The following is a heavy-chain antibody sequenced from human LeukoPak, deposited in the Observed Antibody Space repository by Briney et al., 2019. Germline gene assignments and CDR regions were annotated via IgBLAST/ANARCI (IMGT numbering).Heavy chain of an antibody. V-gene: IGHV4-59*01. D-gene: IGHD6-6*01. CDR1: GGSISSYY. Sequence: SETLSLTCTVSGGSISSYYWSWIRQPPGKGLEWIGYIYYSGRTNYNPSLKSRVTISVDTSKNQFSLKLSSVTAADTAVYYCAGASSPETYYYYYYMDVWGKGTTVTVSS. CDR3: AGASSPETYYYYYYMDV. J-gene: IGHJ6*03. CDR2: IYYSGRT.